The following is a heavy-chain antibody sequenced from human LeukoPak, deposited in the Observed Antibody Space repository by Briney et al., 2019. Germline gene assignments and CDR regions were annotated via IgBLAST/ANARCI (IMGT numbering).Heavy chain of an antibody. Sequence: QPGGSLRLSCAASGFTVSSNYMSWVRQAPGKGLEWVSIIYSGGNTYYADSVKDRFTISRDNSKNTLYLQMNRLRPEDTAVYYCARGTVTAPDYWGQGTLVTVSS. CDR2: IYSGGNT. V-gene: IGHV3-53*01. CDR3: ARGTVTAPDY. CDR1: GFTVSSNY. D-gene: IGHD2-21*02. J-gene: IGHJ4*02.